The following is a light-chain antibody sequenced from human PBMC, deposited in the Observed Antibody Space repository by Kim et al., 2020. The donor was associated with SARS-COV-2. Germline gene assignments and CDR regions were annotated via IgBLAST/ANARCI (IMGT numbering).Light chain of an antibody. CDR3: CSYAGSYTPWV. J-gene: IGLJ3*02. V-gene: IGLV2-11*01. CDR2: DVS. CDR1: SSDVGGYNY. Sequence: QSALTQPRSVSGSTGQSVTISCTGTSSDVGGYNYVSWYQQHPGKAPKLMIYDVSKRPSGVPDRFSGSKSGNTASLTISGLQAEDEADYYCCSYAGSYTPWVFGGGTKLTVL.